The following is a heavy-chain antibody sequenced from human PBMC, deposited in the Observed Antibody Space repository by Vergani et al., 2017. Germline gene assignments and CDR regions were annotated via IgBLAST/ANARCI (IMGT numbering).Heavy chain of an antibody. V-gene: IGHV1-69*01. CDR2: IIPIFGTA. J-gene: IGHJ5*02. D-gene: IGHD2-2*02. CDR3: ARDYCSSTSCYTRWFDP. CDR1: GGTFSSYA. Sequence: QVQVVQSGAEVKKSGSSVKVSCKASGGTFSSYAISWVRQAPGQGLEWMGGIIPIFGTANYAQKFQGRVTITADESTSTAYMELSSLRSEDTAVYYCARDYCSSTSCYTRWFDPWGQGTLVTVSS.